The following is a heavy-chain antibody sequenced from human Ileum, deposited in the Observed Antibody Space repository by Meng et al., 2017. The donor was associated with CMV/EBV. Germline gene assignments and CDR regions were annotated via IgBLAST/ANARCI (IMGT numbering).Heavy chain of an antibody. CDR1: GFTFSTSW. Sequence: GGSLRLSCAASGFTFSTSWMNWVRQASGKGLEWVANINHDGSEKYYVDSVKGRFTISRDNAKNSVYLQMNGLRAEDRGVYYCASGYFTSGDYWGQGTLVTVSS. V-gene: IGHV3-7*01. J-gene: IGHJ4*02. CDR3: ASGYFTSGDY. D-gene: IGHD2/OR15-2a*01. CDR2: INHDGSEK.